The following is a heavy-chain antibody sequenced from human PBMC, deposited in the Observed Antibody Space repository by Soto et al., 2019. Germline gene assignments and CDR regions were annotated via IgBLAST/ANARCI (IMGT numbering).Heavy chain of an antibody. D-gene: IGHD6-19*01. V-gene: IGHV3-21*01. J-gene: IGHJ6*03. CDR1: GFTFSSYS. Sequence: EVQLVESGGGLVKPGGSLRLSCAASGFTFSSYSMNWVRQAPGKGLEWVSSISSSSSYIYYADSVKGRFTISRDNAKNSLYLQMNSLRAEDTAVYYCAREVHNSGYSSDWYRDYYYMDVWGKGTTVTVSS. CDR2: ISSSSSYI. CDR3: AREVHNSGYSSDWYRDYYYMDV.